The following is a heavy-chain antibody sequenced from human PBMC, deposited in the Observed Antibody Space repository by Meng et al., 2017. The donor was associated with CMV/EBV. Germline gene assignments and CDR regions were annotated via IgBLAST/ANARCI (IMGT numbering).Heavy chain of an antibody. CDR2: IYSGGST. J-gene: IGHJ6*02. CDR3: ARGYCTNGVCYREPYYGMDV. D-gene: IGHD2-8*01. V-gene: IGHV3-53*05. CDR1: GFTVSSNY. Sequence: GGSLRLSCAASGFTVSSNYMSWVRQAPGKGLEWVSVIYSGGSTYYADSVKGRFTISRDNSKNTLYLQMNSLRAEDTAVYYCARGYCTNGVCYREPYYGMDVWGQGTTVTVSS.